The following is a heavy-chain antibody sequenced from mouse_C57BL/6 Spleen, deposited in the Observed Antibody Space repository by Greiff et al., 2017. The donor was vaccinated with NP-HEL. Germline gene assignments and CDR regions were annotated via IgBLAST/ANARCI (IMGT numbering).Heavy chain of an antibody. J-gene: IGHJ4*01. CDR3: ARSRAAQAPMDY. V-gene: IGHV7-3*01. D-gene: IGHD3-2*02. CDR2: IRNKANGYTT. Sequence: DVHLVESGGGLVQPGGSLSLSCAASGFTFTDYYMSWVRQPPGKALEWLGFIRNKANGYTTEYSASVKGRFTISRDNSQSILYLQMNALRAEDSATYYCARSRAAQAPMDYWGQGTSVTVSS. CDR1: GFTFTDYY.